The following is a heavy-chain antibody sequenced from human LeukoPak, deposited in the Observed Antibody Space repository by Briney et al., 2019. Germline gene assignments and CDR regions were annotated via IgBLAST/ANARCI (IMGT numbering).Heavy chain of an antibody. D-gene: IGHD6-19*01. CDR2: ISAYNGNT. V-gene: IGHV1-18*01. Sequence: GASVKVSCKASGYTFTSYGISWVRQAPGQGLEWMGWISAYNGNTNYAKKLQGRVTMTTDTSTSTAYMELRSLRSDDTAVYYCARDEEVEWLVLTDYWGQGTLVTVSS. CDR3: ARDEEVEWLVLTDY. J-gene: IGHJ4*02. CDR1: GYTFTSYG.